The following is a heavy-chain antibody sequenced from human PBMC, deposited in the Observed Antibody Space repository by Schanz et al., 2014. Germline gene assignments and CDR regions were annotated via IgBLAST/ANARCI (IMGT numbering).Heavy chain of an antibody. Sequence: QVQLVDSGGGLVKPGGSLRLSCAASGFTFSDYYMTWIRQAPGKGLEWVSDISDSGDSTHYADSVKGRFTISRDNAKNSLFLQMNSLSAEDTAMYYCAKRCSSTSCSHGAFDIWGQGTMVTVSS. CDR1: GFTFSDYY. D-gene: IGHD2-2*01. CDR3: AKRCSSTSCSHGAFDI. V-gene: IGHV3-11*01. J-gene: IGHJ3*02. CDR2: ISDSGDST.